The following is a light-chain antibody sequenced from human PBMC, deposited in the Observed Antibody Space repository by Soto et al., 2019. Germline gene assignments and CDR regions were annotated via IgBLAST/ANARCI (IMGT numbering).Light chain of an antibody. CDR1: SSNIGSND. CDR3: GTWHSDSYV. CDR2: DNN. V-gene: IGLV1-51*01. Sequence: QSVLTQPPSVSAAPGKKVTIPCSGGSSNIGSNDVCWYQQVPGTAPKALIYDNNKRPSGIPDRFSGSKSGTSATLGISGLQTGAEADYYCGTWHSDSYVFGSGTKVTVL. J-gene: IGLJ1*01.